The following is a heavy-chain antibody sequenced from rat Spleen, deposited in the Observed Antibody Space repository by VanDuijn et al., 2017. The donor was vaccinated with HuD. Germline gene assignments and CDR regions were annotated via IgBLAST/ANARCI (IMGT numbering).Heavy chain of an antibody. CDR3: ARQGYLRDWYFDF. CDR2: ISTGGGNT. V-gene: IGHV5-25*01. D-gene: IGHD2-7*01. J-gene: IGHJ1*01. CDR1: GFTFSNYD. Sequence: EVQLVESWGGLVQPGRSLKLSCAASGFTFSNYDMAWVRQAPTKGLEWVASISTGGGNTYYRDSVKGRFTLSRDNAKSTLYLQIDSLRSEDTATYYCARQGYLRDWYFDFWGPGTMVTVSS.